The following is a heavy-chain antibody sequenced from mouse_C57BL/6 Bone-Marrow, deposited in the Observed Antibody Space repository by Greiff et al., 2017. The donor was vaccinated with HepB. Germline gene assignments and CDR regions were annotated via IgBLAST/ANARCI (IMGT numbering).Heavy chain of an antibody. CDR1: GFSFNTYA. CDR2: IRSKSNNYAT. J-gene: IGHJ1*03. Sequence: EVQWVESGGGLVQPKGSLKLSCAASGFSFNTYAMNWVRQAPGKGLEWVARIRSKSNNYATYYADSVKDRFTISRDDSESMLYLQMNNLKTEDTAMYYCVRHQDGYSWYFDVWGTGTTVTVSS. D-gene: IGHD2-3*01. CDR3: VRHQDGYSWYFDV. V-gene: IGHV10-1*01.